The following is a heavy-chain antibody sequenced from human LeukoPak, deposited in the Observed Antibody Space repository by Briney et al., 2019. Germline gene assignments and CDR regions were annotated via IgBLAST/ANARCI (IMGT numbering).Heavy chain of an antibody. CDR2: ISSSGSTI. Sequence: GGSLRLSCAASGFNFSSYEMNWVRQAPGKGLEWVSYISSSGSTIYYADSVKGRFSISRDNAKNSLYLQMNSLRAEDTAVYYCARGFDYYDSSGYNYWGQGTLVTVSS. CDR1: GFNFSSYE. J-gene: IGHJ4*02. CDR3: ARGFDYYDSSGYNY. V-gene: IGHV3-48*03. D-gene: IGHD3-22*01.